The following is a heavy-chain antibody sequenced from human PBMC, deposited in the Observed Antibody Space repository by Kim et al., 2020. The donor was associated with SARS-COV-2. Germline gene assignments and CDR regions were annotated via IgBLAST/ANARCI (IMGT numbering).Heavy chain of an antibody. V-gene: IGHV3-33*01. CDR2: IWYDGSNK. J-gene: IGHJ5*02. CDR3: ARDSIVLMVYDNWFDP. Sequence: GGSLRLSCAASGFTFSSYGMHWVRQAPGKGLEWVAVIWYDGSNKYYADSVKGRFTISRDNSKNTLYLQMNSLRAEDTAVYYCARDSIVLMVYDNWFDPWGQGTLVTVSS. D-gene: IGHD2-8*01. CDR1: GFTFSSYG.